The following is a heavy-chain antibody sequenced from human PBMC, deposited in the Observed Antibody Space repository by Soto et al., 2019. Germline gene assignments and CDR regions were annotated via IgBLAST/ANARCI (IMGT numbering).Heavy chain of an antibody. Sequence: GGSLRLSCAASGFTFDRYGMHWVRQAPGKGLEWVAVIWSDGSTEYYADSVKGRFTIFRDNSKNTMYLQMNSLRGEDTGVYYCARGRIPSAIFDWFDPWGQGTLVTVSS. CDR1: GFTFDRYG. CDR2: IWSDGSTE. D-gene: IGHD2-2*01. J-gene: IGHJ5*02. V-gene: IGHV3-33*01. CDR3: ARGRIPSAIFDWFDP.